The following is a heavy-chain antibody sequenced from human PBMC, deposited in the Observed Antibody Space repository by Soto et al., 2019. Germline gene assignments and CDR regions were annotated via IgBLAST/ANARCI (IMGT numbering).Heavy chain of an antibody. V-gene: IGHV3-30*18. D-gene: IGHD6-19*01. CDR3: VKDGSSGWPYYYGMDV. CDR2: ISYDGSKK. J-gene: IGHJ6*02. CDR1: GFTFSGYG. Sequence: PGGSLRLSCAASGFTFSGYGMHWVRQAPGKGLEWVAVISYDGSKKYYADSVKGRFFISRDNSKNTLCLEMSSLRAEDTAVYYCVKDGSSGWPYYYGMDVWGQGTTVTVSS.